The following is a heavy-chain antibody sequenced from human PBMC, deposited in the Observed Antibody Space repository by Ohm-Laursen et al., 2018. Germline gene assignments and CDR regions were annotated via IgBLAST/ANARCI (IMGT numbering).Heavy chain of an antibody. Sequence: DSVKVSCKVSGYTLTELSMHWVRQAPGKGLEWMGGFDPEDGETIYAQKFQGRVTMTEDTSTDTAYMELSSLRSEDTAVYYCASAYGSLPDFDYWGQGTLVTVSS. CDR3: ASAYGSLPDFDY. D-gene: IGHD4-17*01. V-gene: IGHV1-24*01. CDR2: FDPEDGET. J-gene: IGHJ4*02. CDR1: GYTLTELS.